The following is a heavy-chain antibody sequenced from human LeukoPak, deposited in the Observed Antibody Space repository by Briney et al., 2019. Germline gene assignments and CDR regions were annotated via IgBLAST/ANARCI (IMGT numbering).Heavy chain of an antibody. V-gene: IGHV3-53*01. Sequence: GGSLRLSCAASGFTVSSKYMNWVRQAPGKGLEWVSVIESGGTTYYADSVKGRFTVSRDNFQNTLYLQMNSLRAEDTAVYYCARVGSYYDMDVWGQGTTVTVSS. CDR3: ARVGSYYDMDV. D-gene: IGHD3-10*01. CDR2: IESGGTT. CDR1: GFTVSSKY. J-gene: IGHJ6*02.